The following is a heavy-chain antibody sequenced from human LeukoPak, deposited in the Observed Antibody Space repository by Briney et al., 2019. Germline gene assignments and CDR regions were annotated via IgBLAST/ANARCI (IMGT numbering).Heavy chain of an antibody. CDR1: GGSISSYS. D-gene: IGHD6-6*01. CDR2: IYYSGST. Sequence: SETLSLTCTASGGSISSYSWSWVRQPPGKGLEWIGYIYYSGSTNYNPSLKSRVTISVDTSKNQFSLKLSSVTVADTAVYYCARAEVRSSRLGFDYWGQGALVTVSS. J-gene: IGHJ4*02. V-gene: IGHV4-59*01. CDR3: ARAEVRSSRLGFDY.